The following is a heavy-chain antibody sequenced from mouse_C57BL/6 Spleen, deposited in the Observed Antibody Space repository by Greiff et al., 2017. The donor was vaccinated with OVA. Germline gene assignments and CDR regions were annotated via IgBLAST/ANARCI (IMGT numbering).Heavy chain of an antibody. CDR1: GYTFTSYW. Sequence: QVQLQQPGAELVKPGASVKLSCKASGYTFTSYWMQWVKQRPGQGLEWIGEIDPSDSYTNYNQKFKGKATLTVDTSSSTAYMQLSSLTSEDSAVYYCATSITTVVATGYWGQGTTLTVSS. J-gene: IGHJ2*01. CDR2: IDPSDSYT. V-gene: IGHV1-50*01. CDR3: ATSITTVVATGY. D-gene: IGHD1-1*01.